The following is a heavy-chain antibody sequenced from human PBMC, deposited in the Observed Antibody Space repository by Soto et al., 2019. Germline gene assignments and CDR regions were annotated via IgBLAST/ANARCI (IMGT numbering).Heavy chain of an antibody. CDR1: GGSNSSSSYY. CDR3: ARHSYYYDSSGYYPYYFDY. CDR2: IYYSGST. J-gene: IGHJ4*02. V-gene: IGHV4-39*01. D-gene: IGHD3-22*01. Sequence: SSETLSLTCTVSGGSNSSSSYYWGWIRQPPGKGLEWIGSIYYSGSTYYNPSLKSRVTISVDTSKNQFSLKLSSVTAADTAVYYCARHSYYYDSSGYYPYYFDYWGQGTLVTVSS.